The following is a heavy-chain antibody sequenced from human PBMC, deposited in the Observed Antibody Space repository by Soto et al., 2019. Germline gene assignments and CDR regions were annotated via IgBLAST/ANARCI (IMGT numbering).Heavy chain of an antibody. D-gene: IGHD6-13*01. V-gene: IGHV1-3*01. CDR1: GYTFTSYA. Sequence: EASVKVSFKASGYTFTSYAMHWVRQAPGQRLEWMGWINAGNGNTKYSQKFQGRVTITRDTSASTAYMELSSLRSEDTAVYYCARASIAAAPGYYYGMDVWGQGTTVTVSS. J-gene: IGHJ6*02. CDR3: ARASIAAAPGYYYGMDV. CDR2: INAGNGNT.